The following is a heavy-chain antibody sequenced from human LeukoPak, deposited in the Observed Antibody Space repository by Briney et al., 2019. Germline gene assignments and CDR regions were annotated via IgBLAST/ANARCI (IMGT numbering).Heavy chain of an antibody. Sequence: VASVKVSCKASGYTFTSYDINWVRKATGQGLEWMGWMNPNSGNTGYAQKFQGRVTMTRNTSISTAYMELSSLRSEDTAVYYCARWGTTGGIAAATYYFDYWGQGTLVTVSS. J-gene: IGHJ4*02. V-gene: IGHV1-8*01. D-gene: IGHD6-13*01. CDR1: GYTFTSYD. CDR3: ARWGTTGGIAAATYYFDY. CDR2: MNPNSGNT.